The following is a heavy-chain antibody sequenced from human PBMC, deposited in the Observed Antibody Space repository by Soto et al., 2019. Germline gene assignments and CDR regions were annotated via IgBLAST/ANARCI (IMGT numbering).Heavy chain of an antibody. CDR2: ISFNGKNT. J-gene: IGHJ4*02. CDR3: ADIGGYDSVVGAD. V-gene: IGHV3-33*05. Sequence: GGSLRLSCAASGFTFSAYGMHWVRQAPGKGLEWVTFISFNGKNTDYADSVKGRFTVSRDNARNTLYLQMNSLRAEDTAVYYCADIGGYDSVVGADWGQGALVIVSS. CDR1: GFTFSAYG. D-gene: IGHD3-16*01.